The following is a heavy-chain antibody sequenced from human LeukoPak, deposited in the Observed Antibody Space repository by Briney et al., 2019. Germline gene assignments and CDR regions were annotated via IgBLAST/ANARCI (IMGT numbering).Heavy chain of an antibody. Sequence: SVKVSCKASGGTFSSYAISWVRQAPGQGLEWMGGIIPIFGTANYAQKFQGRVTITADESTSTAYMELSSLRSEDTAVYYCAREYPSMLRGTIIPDYYYYYMDVWGKGTTVTVSS. CDR1: GGTFSSYA. CDR3: AREYPSMLRGTIIPDYYYYYMDV. J-gene: IGHJ6*03. D-gene: IGHD3-10*01. CDR2: IIPIFGTA. V-gene: IGHV1-69*13.